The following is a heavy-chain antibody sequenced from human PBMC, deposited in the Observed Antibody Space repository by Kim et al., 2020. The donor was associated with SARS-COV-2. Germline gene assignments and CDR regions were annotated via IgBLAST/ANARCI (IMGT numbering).Heavy chain of an antibody. Sequence: SETLSLTCTVSGGSISSGGYYWSWIRQHPGKGLEWIGYIYYSGSTYYNPSLKSRVTISVDTSKNQFSLKLSSVTAADTAVYYCARVSRWCGSYPPRCYFDYWGQGTLVTVSS. D-gene: IGHD1-26*01. CDR2: IYYSGST. CDR1: GGSISSGGYY. V-gene: IGHV4-31*03. CDR3: ARVSRWCGSYPPRCYFDY. J-gene: IGHJ4*02.